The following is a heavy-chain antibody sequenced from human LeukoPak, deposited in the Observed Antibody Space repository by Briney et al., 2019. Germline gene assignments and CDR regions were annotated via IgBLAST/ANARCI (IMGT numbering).Heavy chain of an antibody. D-gene: IGHD4-23*01. J-gene: IGHJ4*02. CDR2: INHSGST. V-gene: IGHV4-34*01. CDR1: GGSFSGYY. Sequence: SETLSLTCAVYGGSFSGYYWSWIRQPPGKGLEWIGEINHSGSTNYNPSLKSRVTISVDTSKNQFSLKLSSVTAADTAVYYCARGLFYGGSTPIDYWGQGTLVTVSS. CDR3: ARGLFYGGSTPIDY.